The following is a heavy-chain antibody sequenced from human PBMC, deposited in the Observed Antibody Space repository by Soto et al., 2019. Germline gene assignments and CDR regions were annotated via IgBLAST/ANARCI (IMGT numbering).Heavy chain of an antibody. CDR3: AIDLRWYTH. J-gene: IGHJ4*02. Sequence: EVQLLESGGGLVQPGGSLRLSCTASGFTFSDHAMTWVRQAPGKGLEWLSGISGGGSGAYYADSVKGRFTVSRANSNNTLFLQMDSLRVEDTAVYYCAIDLRWYTHWGQGTLVTVSS. D-gene: IGHD2-15*01. CDR2: ISGGGSGA. CDR1: GFTFSDHA. V-gene: IGHV3-23*01.